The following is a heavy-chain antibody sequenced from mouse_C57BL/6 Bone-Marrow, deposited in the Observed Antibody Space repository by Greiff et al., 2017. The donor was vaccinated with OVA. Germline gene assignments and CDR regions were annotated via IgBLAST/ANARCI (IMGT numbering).Heavy chain of an antibody. D-gene: IGHD1-1*01. CDR3: ARGFYYYGSSYDYYAMDY. CDR2: INPGSGGT. J-gene: IGHJ4*01. V-gene: IGHV1-54*01. CDR1: GYAFTNYL. Sequence: QVQLQQSGAELVRPGTSVKVSCKASGYAFTNYLIEWVKQRPGQGLEWIGVINPGSGGTNYNEKFKGKATLTADKSSSTAYMQLSSLTSEDSAVYFCARGFYYYGSSYDYYAMDYWGQGTSVTVSS.